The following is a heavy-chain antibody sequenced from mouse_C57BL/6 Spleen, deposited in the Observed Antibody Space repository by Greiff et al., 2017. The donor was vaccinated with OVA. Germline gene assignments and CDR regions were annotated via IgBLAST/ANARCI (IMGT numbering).Heavy chain of an antibody. Sequence: EVQVVESGGDLVKPGGSLKLSCAASGFTFSSYGMSWVRQTPDKRLEWVATISSGGSYTYYPDSVKGRFTISRDNAKNTLYLQMSSLKSEDTAMYYCARDLGDAMDYWGQGTSVTVSS. D-gene: IGHD3-1*01. CDR1: GFTFSSYG. CDR2: ISSGGSYT. CDR3: ARDLGDAMDY. J-gene: IGHJ4*01. V-gene: IGHV5-6*01.